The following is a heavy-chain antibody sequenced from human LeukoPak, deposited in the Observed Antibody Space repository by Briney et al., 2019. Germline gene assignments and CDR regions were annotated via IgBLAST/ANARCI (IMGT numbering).Heavy chain of an antibody. V-gene: IGHV3-30*18. J-gene: IGHJ4*02. CDR2: ISHDGSNK. CDR3: AKVGYYGSGSYYSYYFDY. CDR1: GFTFSSYG. D-gene: IGHD3-10*01. Sequence: PGGSLRLSCATSGFTFSSYGMHWVRQAPGKGLEWVALISHDGSNKYFADSVKGRFTISRDNSKNTLYLQMNSLRAEDTAVYYCAKVGYYGSGSYYSYYFDYWGQGTLVTVSS.